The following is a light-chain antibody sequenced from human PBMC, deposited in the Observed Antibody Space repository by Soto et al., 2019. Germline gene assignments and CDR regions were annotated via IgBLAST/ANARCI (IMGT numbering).Light chain of an antibody. CDR1: QSISTY. CDR3: QQTYSTPLT. J-gene: IGKJ5*01. V-gene: IGKV1-39*01. Sequence: DIQMTQSPSSLSASVGDRVTITCRASQSISTYLNWYQQKPGTAPSLLIYAATNLQSGVPSRFIDSIPETDFTLTISSLQPEDFATYYCQQTYSTPLTFVQGTRLEI. CDR2: AAT.